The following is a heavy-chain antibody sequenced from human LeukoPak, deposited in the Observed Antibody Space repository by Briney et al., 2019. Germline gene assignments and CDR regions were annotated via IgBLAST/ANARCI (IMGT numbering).Heavy chain of an antibody. Sequence: SETLSLTCTVSGGSISSYYWSWIRQPPGKGLEWIGYIYYSGSTNYNPSLKSRVTISVDTSKNQFSLKLSSVTAADTAVYYCARAPYAAAAGTGWFDPWGQGTLVTVSS. CDR3: ARAPYAAAAGTGWFDP. D-gene: IGHD6-13*01. V-gene: IGHV4-59*01. J-gene: IGHJ5*02. CDR2: IYYSGST. CDR1: GGSISSYY.